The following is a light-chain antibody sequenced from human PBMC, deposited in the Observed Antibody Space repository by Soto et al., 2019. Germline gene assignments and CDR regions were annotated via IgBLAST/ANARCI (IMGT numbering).Light chain of an antibody. CDR3: QQYNNWPPWT. Sequence: EKVMTQSPATLSVSPGERATLSCRASQSVSSDVAWYQQKPGQAPRLLIYDASTRATGIPARFSGSGSGTEFSLTISGLQSEDSEVYYCQQYNNWPPWTFGQGTKVEIK. V-gene: IGKV3-15*01. CDR2: DAS. J-gene: IGKJ1*01. CDR1: QSVSSD.